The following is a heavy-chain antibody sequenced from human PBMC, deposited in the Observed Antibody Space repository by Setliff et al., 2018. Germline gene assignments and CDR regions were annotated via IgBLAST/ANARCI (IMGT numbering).Heavy chain of an antibody. J-gene: IGHJ4*02. Sequence: SETLSLTCSVSGGSISGYYWSWIRQPPGKGLEWIGEINHSGSTNYNPSLKSRVTMSADTSNNQFSLNLRSVTAAGTAVYFCARQPSSGAYYNPRPYYFDYWGQGTLVTVSS. V-gene: IGHV4-34*01. CDR3: ARQPSSGAYYNPRPYYFDY. CDR1: GGSISGYY. D-gene: IGHD3-10*01. CDR2: INHSGST.